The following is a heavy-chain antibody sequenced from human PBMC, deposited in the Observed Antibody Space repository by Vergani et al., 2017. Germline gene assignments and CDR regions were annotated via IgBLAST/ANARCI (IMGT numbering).Heavy chain of an antibody. CDR3: ASRNRPAAIELYYYYYMDV. D-gene: IGHD2-2*01. CDR2: MNPNSGNT. CDR1: GYTFTSYD. Sequence: QVQLVQSGAEVKKPGASVKVSCKASGYTFTSYDINWVRQATGQGLEWMGWMNPNSGNTGYAQKFQGRVTMTRNTSISTAYMELSSLRSEDTAVYYCASRNRPAAIELYYYYYMDVWGKGTTVTVSS. J-gene: IGHJ6*03. V-gene: IGHV1-8*01.